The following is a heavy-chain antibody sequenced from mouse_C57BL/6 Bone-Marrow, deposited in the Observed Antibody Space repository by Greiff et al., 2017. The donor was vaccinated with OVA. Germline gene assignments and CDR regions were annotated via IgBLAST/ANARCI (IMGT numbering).Heavy chain of an antibody. CDR3: ARPAWDWFAY. CDR2: ISSGSSTI. Sequence: EVHLVESGGGLVKPGGSLKLSCAASGFTFSDYGMHWVRQAPEKGLEWVAYISSGSSTIYYADTVKGRFTISRDNANNTLFLQLLSLRSEDTAMYYCARPAWDWFAYWGQGTLVTVSA. J-gene: IGHJ3*01. D-gene: IGHD4-1*01. V-gene: IGHV5-17*01. CDR1: GFTFSDYG.